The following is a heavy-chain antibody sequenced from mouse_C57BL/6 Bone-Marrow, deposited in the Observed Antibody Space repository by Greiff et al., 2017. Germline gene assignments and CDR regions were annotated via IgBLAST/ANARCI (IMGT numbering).Heavy chain of an antibody. Sequence: QVQLQQPGAELVRPGTSVKLSCKASGYTFTSYWMHWVKQRPGQGLEWIGVIDPSDSYTNYNQKFQGKATLTVDTSSSTAYMQLSSLTSEDSAVYDCTRYDYDPYYYAMDYWGQGTSVTVSS. CDR3: TRYDYDPYYYAMDY. V-gene: IGHV1-59*01. CDR2: IDPSDSYT. CDR1: GYTFTSYW. D-gene: IGHD2-4*01. J-gene: IGHJ4*01.